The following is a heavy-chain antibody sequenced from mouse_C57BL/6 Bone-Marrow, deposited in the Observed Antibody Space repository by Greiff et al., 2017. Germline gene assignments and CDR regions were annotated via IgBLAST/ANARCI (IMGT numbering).Heavy chain of an antibody. CDR2: INPNNGGT. J-gene: IGHJ1*03. Sequence: VQLQQSGPELVKPGASVKISCKASGYTFTDYYMNWVKQSHGKSLEWIGDINPNNGGTSYNQKFKGKATLTVDKSSSTAYMELRSLTSEDSAVYYCAGLRRSRGYFDVWGTGTTVTVSS. CDR1: GYTFTDYY. CDR3: AGLRRSRGYFDV. V-gene: IGHV1-26*01. D-gene: IGHD1-1*01.